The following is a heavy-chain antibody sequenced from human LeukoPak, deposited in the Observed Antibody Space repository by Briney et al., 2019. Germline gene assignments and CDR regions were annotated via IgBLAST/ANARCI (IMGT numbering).Heavy chain of an antibody. CDR3: AKSSTGSYFDN. J-gene: IGHJ4*02. CDR1: GFTFSSYA. D-gene: IGHD7-27*01. V-gene: IGHV3-23*01. CDR2: VREGGGST. Sequence: GGSLRLSCAVSGFTFSSYAMSWVRQAPGKGLEWVSAVREGGGSTYYADSVKGRFTISRDDSKSTLYLQMNGLRAEDTAVYYCAKSSTGSYFDNWGQGTLVTVSS.